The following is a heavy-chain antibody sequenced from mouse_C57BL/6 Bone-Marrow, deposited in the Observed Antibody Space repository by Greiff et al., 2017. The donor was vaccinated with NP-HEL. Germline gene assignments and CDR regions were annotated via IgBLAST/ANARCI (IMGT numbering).Heavy chain of an antibody. CDR3: TTVTTLYYYSMDY. Sequence: VQLKQSGAELVRPGASVKLSCTASGFNIKDDYMHWVKQRPEQGLEWIGWIDPENGDTEYASKFQGKATITADTSSKTAYLQLSSLTSEDTAVYYCTTVTTLYYYSMDYWGQGTSVTVSS. D-gene: IGHD2-1*01. J-gene: IGHJ4*01. CDR2: IDPENGDT. V-gene: IGHV14-4*01. CDR1: GFNIKDDY.